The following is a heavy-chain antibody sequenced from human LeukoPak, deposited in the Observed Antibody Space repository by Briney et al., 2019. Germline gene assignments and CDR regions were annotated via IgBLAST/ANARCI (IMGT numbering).Heavy chain of an antibody. Sequence: GGSLRLSCAASGFTVSSNYMSWVRQAPGKGLEWVSVIYSGGSTYYADSVKGRFSISRDNSKNTLYLQMNSLRAEDTAVYYCARAGGDSSGYYYQQPYFDYWGQGTLVTVSS. CDR2: IYSGGST. CDR1: GFTVSSNY. J-gene: IGHJ4*02. CDR3: ARAGGDSSGYYYQQPYFDY. V-gene: IGHV3-66*01. D-gene: IGHD3-22*01.